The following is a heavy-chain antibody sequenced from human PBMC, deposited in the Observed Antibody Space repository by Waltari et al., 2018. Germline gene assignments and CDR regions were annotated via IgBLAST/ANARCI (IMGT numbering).Heavy chain of an antibody. CDR3: AKGTNMVITHSYFDC. Sequence: EVQLLESGGVLVQHGVSLRLSCEASGFPFTNYAMNWVRQAPGKGTEWVSSISGSGESTYYADSVKGRFSISRDNTKNTLYLQMSSLRAEDTAVYYCAKGTNMVITHSYFDCWGQGILVTVSS. CDR2: ISGSGEST. CDR1: GFPFTNYA. D-gene: IGHD2-21*01. J-gene: IGHJ4*02. V-gene: IGHV3-23*01.